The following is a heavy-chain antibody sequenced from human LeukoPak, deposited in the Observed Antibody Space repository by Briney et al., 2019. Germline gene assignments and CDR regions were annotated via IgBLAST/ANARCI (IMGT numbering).Heavy chain of an antibody. Sequence: ASVKVSCKASGYTFTSYYMHWVRQAPGQGLEWMGIINPSGGSTSYAQKFQGRVTMTRDTSTSTAYMELRSLRSDDTAVYYCARDRLQYHPTGDAFDIWGQGTMVTVSS. CDR1: GYTFTSYY. D-gene: IGHD4-11*01. V-gene: IGHV1-46*01. CDR3: ARDRLQYHPTGDAFDI. CDR2: INPSGGST. J-gene: IGHJ3*02.